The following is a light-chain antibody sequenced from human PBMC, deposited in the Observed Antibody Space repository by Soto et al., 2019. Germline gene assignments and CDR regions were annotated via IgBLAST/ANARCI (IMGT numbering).Light chain of an antibody. CDR3: QQRSNWPYT. CDR1: PRVSSY. CDR2: DAS. Sequence: DIVLTPSPATLSLSPGVRATLSCRASPRVSSYLAWYQQKPGQAPRLLIYDASNRATGIPARFSGSGSGTDFTLTISSLEPEDFAVYYCQQRSNWPYTFGQGTKLGSK. J-gene: IGKJ2*01. V-gene: IGKV3-11*01.